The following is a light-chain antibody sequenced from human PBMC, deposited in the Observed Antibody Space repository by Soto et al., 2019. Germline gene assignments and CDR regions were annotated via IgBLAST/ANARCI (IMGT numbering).Light chain of an antibody. CDR1: QSLTTN. J-gene: IGKJ4*01. CDR2: GAS. V-gene: IGKV3-15*01. Sequence: VMTQSAATVSVSTGERATFSCRASQSLTTNLAWYQQKPGQAPRLLISGASTGATGIPARFSGGGSGTEFTLTISSLQSEDCAIYYCQEYHTWPITFGGGSKADIK. CDR3: QEYHTWPIT.